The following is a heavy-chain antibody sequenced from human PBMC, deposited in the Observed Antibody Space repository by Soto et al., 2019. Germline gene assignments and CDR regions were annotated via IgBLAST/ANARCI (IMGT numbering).Heavy chain of an antibody. V-gene: IGHV5-10-1*01. D-gene: IGHD4-17*01. J-gene: IGHJ6*02. CDR2: IDPSDSYT. CDR1: GYSFTSYW. Sequence: GESLKISCNGSGYSFTSYWISWVRQMPGKGLEWMGRIDPSDSYTNYSPSFQGHVTISADKSISTAYLQWSSLKASDTAMYYCARSPTVINYYYGMDVWGQGTTVTVSS. CDR3: ARSPTVINYYYGMDV.